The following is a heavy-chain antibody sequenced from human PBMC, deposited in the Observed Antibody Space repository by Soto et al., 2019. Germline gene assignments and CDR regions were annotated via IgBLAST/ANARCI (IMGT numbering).Heavy chain of an antibody. CDR2: IWYDGSNK. J-gene: IGHJ4*02. Sequence: QVQLVESGGGVVQPGRSLRLSCAASGFTFSSYGMHWVRQALGKGLEWVAVIWYDGSNKYYADSVKGRFTISRDNSKNTLYLQMNRLRAEDTAVYYCARDRGPYCTGGSCYQILPDYWGQGTLVTVSS. CDR1: GFTFSSYG. D-gene: IGHD2-15*01. V-gene: IGHV3-33*01. CDR3: ARDRGPYCTGGSCYQILPDY.